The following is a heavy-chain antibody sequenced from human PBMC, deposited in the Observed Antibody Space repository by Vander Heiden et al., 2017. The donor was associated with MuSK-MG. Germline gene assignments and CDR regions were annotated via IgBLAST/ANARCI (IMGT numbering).Heavy chain of an antibody. CDR3: ARDRYEDIPGYFDL. J-gene: IGHJ5*02. CDR2: INIRGDSI. CDR1: GFTFSNYE. D-gene: IGHD2-15*01. V-gene: IGHV3-48*03. Sequence: EVVLLESGGGTVPPGGSLRLSCSGSGFTFSNYEMNWVRQPPGGGLEWVAYINIRGDSILYSDSVKGRFTLSRDNAHNSIYLHMDGLRADDSGVYFCARDRYEDIPGYFDLWGQGTLVVVS.